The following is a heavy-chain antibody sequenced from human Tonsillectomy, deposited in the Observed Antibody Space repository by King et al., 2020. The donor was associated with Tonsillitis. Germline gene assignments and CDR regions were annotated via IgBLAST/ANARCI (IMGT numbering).Heavy chain of an antibody. D-gene: IGHD5-18*01. V-gene: IGHV3-21*01. CDR3: AREDTHDY. J-gene: IGHJ4*02. CDR2: ISSRSSYI. CDR1: GFTFSSYS. Sequence: VQLVESGGGLVKPGGSLRLSCAASGFTFSSYSMNWVRQAPGKGLEWVSSISSRSSYIYYADSEKGRFTISRDNAKNSLYLQMNSLRAEDTAVYYCAREDTHDYWGQGTLVTVSS.